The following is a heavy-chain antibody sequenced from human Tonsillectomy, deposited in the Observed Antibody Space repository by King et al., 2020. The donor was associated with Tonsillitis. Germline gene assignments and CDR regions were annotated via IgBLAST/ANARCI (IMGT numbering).Heavy chain of an antibody. CDR3: ASGAAYYYYGMDV. Sequence: VQLVESGGGLVQPGGSLGLSCAASGFTVSNNYMSWVRQAPGKGLEWVSVIYNGGSTYYADSVKGRFTISRHNSKNTLYLQMNSLRAEDTAVYYCASGAAYYYYGMDVWGQGTTVTVSS. CDR2: IYNGGST. CDR1: GFTVSNNY. J-gene: IGHJ6*02. V-gene: IGHV3-53*04. D-gene: IGHD1-26*01.